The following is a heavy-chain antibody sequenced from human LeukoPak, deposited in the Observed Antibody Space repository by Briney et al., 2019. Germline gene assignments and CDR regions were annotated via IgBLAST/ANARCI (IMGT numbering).Heavy chain of an antibody. D-gene: IGHD6-13*01. J-gene: IGHJ5*02. CDR1: GGSISGYY. V-gene: IGHV4-59*08. CDR3: ASDYSTNWPNWSLDP. Sequence: KPSETLSLTCTVSGGSISGYYWTWIRQPPHKGMEWIGYIDYSGSTNYNPSLTSRVTISVDKSKNQFSLKLTSVTAADTAVYYCASDYSTNWPNWSLDPWGQGILVTVSS. CDR2: IDYSGST.